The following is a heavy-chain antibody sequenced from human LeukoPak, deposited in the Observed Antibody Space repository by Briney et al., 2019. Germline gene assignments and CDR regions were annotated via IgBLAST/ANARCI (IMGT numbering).Heavy chain of an antibody. J-gene: IGHJ6*02. Sequence: PRGSLKLSCAASGFTFSGSAMKWVRRAYRKGLEWDGRIRSKANSYATAYAASVKGRFTISRDDSKNTAYLQMNSLKTEDSAVYYCTRHPPFCGGDCYDYGMDVWGQGTTVTVSS. CDR3: TRHPPFCGGDCYDYGMDV. CDR2: IRSKANSYAT. D-gene: IGHD2-21*02. V-gene: IGHV3-73*01. CDR1: GFTFSGSA.